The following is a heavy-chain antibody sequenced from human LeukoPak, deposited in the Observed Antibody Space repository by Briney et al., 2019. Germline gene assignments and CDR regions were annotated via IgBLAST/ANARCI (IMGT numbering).Heavy chain of an antibody. J-gene: IGHJ4*02. Sequence: SETLSLTCAVSGGSISSSNWWTWVRQPPGKGLEWIGEIYHSGRTNYNPSLKSRVTISVDKSKNQFSLKLTSVTAADTAVYYCARRFTTFEYYFDCWGQGILVTVSS. CDR3: ARRFTTFEYYFDC. V-gene: IGHV4-4*02. CDR2: IYHSGRT. CDR1: GGSISSSNW. D-gene: IGHD3-3*01.